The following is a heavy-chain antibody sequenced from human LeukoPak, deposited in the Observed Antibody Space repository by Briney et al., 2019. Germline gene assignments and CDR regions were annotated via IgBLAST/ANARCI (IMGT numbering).Heavy chain of an antibody. CDR1: GYSFTSYW. Sequence: GESLKISCKGSGYSFTSYWIGWVRQMPGKGLGWMGIIYPGDSDTRYSPSFQGQVTISADKSISTAYLQWSSLKASDTAMYYCARQTGYDYVWGSYRGFFDYWGQGTLVTVSS. V-gene: IGHV5-51*01. J-gene: IGHJ4*02. D-gene: IGHD3-16*02. CDR3: ARQTGYDYVWGSYRGFFDY. CDR2: IYPGDSDT.